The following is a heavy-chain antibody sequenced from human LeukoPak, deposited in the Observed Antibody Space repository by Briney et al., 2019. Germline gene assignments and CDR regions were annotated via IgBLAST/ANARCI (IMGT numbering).Heavy chain of an antibody. CDR2: INRSGST. Sequence: SEALSLTCAVYGGSFSGYYWSWIRQPPGKGLEWIGEINRSGSTNYNPSLKSRVTISVDTSKNQFSLKLSSVTAADTAVYYCARKAPVAGIVYYFDYWGQGTLVTVSS. CDR3: ARKAPVAGIVYYFDY. D-gene: IGHD6-19*01. CDR1: GGSFSGYY. V-gene: IGHV4-34*01. J-gene: IGHJ4*02.